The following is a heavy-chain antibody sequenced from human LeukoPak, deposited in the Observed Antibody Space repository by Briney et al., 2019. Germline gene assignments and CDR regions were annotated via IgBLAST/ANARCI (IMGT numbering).Heavy chain of an antibody. V-gene: IGHV4-34*01. J-gene: IGHJ4*02. CDR1: GGSISSYY. D-gene: IGHD3-3*01. CDR2: INHSGST. CDR3: ARGRTYDFWSGYPSHFDY. Sequence: SETLSLTCTVSGGSISSYYWSWIRQPPGKGLEWIGEINHSGSTNYNPSLKSRVTISVDTSKNQFSLKLSSVTAADTAVYYCARGRTYDFWSGYPSHFDYWGQGTLVTVSS.